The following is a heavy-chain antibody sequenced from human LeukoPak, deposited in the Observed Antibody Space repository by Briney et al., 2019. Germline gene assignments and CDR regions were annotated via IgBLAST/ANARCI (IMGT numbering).Heavy chain of an antibody. CDR1: GFTFSSYA. V-gene: IGHV3-23*01. CDR3: AKDGASYCGGDCYSIFDY. D-gene: IGHD2-21*02. CDR2: ISGSGGST. J-gene: IGHJ4*02. Sequence: GGSLRLSCAASGFTFSSYAMSWVHQAPGKGLEWVSAISGSGGSTYYADSVKGRFTISRDNSKNTLYLQMNSLRAEDTAVYYCAKDGASYCGGDCYSIFDYWGQGTLVTVSS.